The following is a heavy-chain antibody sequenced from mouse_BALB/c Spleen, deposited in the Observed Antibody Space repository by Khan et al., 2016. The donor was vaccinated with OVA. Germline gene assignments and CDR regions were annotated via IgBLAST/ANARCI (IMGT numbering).Heavy chain of an antibody. J-gene: IGHJ1*01. CDR1: GFTFSSFE. D-gene: IGHD2-4*01. CDR3: ARSLITTWYFDV. CDR2: ISSGSATI. V-gene: IGHV5-17*02. Sequence: EVELVESGGGLVQPGGSRKLSCAASGFTFSSFEMHWVRQAPEKGLEWVAYISSGSATIYYADIVKGRFTISRDNTKNTLFLQMTSLRSEDTAIYYCARSLITTWYFDVWGAGTTVTVSS.